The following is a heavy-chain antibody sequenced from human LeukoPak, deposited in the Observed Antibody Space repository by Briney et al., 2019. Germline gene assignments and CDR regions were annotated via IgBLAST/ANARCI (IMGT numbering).Heavy chain of an antibody. J-gene: IGHJ4*02. Sequence: SVKVSCKASGGTFISYAISWVRQAPGQGLEWMGGIIPIFGTANYAQKFQGRVTITADESTSTAYVELSSLRSEDTAVYYCASLEDGYAPRDYWGQGTLVTVSS. D-gene: IGHD5-24*01. V-gene: IGHV1-69*13. CDR2: IIPIFGTA. CDR1: GGTFISYA. CDR3: ASLEDGYAPRDY.